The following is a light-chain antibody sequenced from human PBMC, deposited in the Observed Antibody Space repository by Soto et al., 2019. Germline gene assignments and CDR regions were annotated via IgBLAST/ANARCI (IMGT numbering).Light chain of an antibody. V-gene: IGKV2-28*01. CDR1: QTLLFDIGSNN. Sequence: IGMPRSQLSRPFTPGDPAPIPCRFSQTLLFDIGSNNLDWYLRKPGQSPQLLISVGSDRASGVPDRFSGSGSGTDFTLKISRVEAEDVGVYYCMQSLQSPWTFGHGTNVEIK. CDR2: VGS. CDR3: MQSLQSPWT. J-gene: IGKJ1*01.